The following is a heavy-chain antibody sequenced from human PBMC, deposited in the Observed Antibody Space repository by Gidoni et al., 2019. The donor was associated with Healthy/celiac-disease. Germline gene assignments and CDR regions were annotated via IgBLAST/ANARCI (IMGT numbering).Heavy chain of an antibody. J-gene: IGHJ5*02. CDR1: GFTFSSYS. D-gene: IGHD4-17*01. CDR2: ISSSSSTI. V-gene: IGHV3-48*02. Sequence: EVQLVESGGGLVQPGGSLRLSCSASGFTFSSYSMNWVRQAPGKGLDWVSYISSSSSTIYYADSVKGRFTISRDNAKNSLYLQMNSLRDEDTAVYYCARDLYGDSDNWFDPWGQGTLVTVSS. CDR3: ARDLYGDSDNWFDP.